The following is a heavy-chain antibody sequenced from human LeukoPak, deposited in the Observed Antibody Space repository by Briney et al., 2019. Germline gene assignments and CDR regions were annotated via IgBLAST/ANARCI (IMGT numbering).Heavy chain of an antibody. Sequence: SETLSLTCAVYGGSFSAYYWSWIRQSPGKGLEWIGEINHSGSTNYNPSLKSRVTISVDTSKNQFSLKLSSVTAADTAVYYCARLKGYSSGWYPSYYFDYWGQGTLVIVSS. D-gene: IGHD6-19*01. CDR1: GGSFSAYY. V-gene: IGHV4-34*01. J-gene: IGHJ4*02. CDR3: ARLKGYSSGWYPSYYFDY. CDR2: INHSGST.